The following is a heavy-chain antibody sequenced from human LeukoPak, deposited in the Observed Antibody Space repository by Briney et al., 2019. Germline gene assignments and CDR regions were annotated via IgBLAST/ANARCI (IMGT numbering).Heavy chain of an antibody. CDR1: GFTFSSYS. CDR3: ARDYEIY. CDR2: ISSSSGYI. D-gene: IGHD5-12*01. V-gene: IGHV3-21*01. Sequence: GGSLRLSCAASGFTFSSYSMNWVRLAPGKGLEWVSSISSSSGYIYYGDSVKGRFTISGDNAKDSLYLQMNSLRAEDTAVYYCARDYEIYWGQGTLVTVSS. J-gene: IGHJ4*02.